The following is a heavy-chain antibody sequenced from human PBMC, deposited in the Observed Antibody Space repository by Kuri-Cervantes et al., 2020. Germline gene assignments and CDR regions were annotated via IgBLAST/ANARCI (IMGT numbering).Heavy chain of an antibody. J-gene: IGHJ4*02. D-gene: IGHD2-21*02. Sequence: GGSLRLSCAASGFTFNNYAMHWVRQAPGKGLEWVTVISYDGSNKYYADSVKGRFTISRDNSKNTLYLQMNSLRAEDTAVYYCAKFSTYCGGDCFLLSGEIDYWGQGTLVTVSS. CDR1: GFTFNNYA. V-gene: IGHV3-30*18. CDR3: AKFSTYCGGDCFLLSGEIDY. CDR2: ISYDGSNK.